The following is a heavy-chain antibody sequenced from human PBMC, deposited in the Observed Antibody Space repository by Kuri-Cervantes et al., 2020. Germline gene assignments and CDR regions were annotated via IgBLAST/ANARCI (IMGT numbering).Heavy chain of an antibody. D-gene: IGHD5-18*01. Sequence: ESLKISCAASGFTFSNSDMNWIRQPPGKGLEWIGEINHSGSTNYNPSLKSRVTISVDTSKNQFSLKLSSVTAADTAVYYCASGERGYSYNPDRKTFDYWGQGTLVTVSS. CDR2: INHSGST. V-gene: IGHV4-34*01. CDR3: ASGERGYSYNPDRKTFDY. J-gene: IGHJ4*02. CDR1: GFTFSNSD.